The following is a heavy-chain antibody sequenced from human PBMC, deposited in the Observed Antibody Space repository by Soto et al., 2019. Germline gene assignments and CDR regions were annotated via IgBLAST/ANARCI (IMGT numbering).Heavy chain of an antibody. J-gene: IGHJ6*03. Sequence: GGSLRLSCAASGFTFSSYWMSWVRQAPGKGLEWVANIKQDGSEKYYVDSVKGRFTISRDNAKNSLYLQMNSLRAEDTAVYYCARVPIVVVPAAMGYYYMDVWGKGTTVTVSS. D-gene: IGHD2-2*01. V-gene: IGHV3-7*01. CDR1: GFTFSSYW. CDR3: ARVPIVVVPAAMGYYYMDV. CDR2: IKQDGSEK.